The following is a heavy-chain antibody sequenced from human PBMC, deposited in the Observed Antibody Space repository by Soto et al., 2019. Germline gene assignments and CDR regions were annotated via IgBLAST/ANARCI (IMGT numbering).Heavy chain of an antibody. CDR3: EKFSAHSMYDISSAPDY. J-gene: IGHJ4*02. D-gene: IGHD6-6*01. CDR1: GFTFSSYG. CDR2: ISGSGGST. V-gene: IGHV3-23*01. Sequence: GGSLRLSCAASGFTFSSYGMTWVRQAPGKGLEWVSGISGSGGSTFYTDSVKGRFTISRDNSRNTLYLQMNSLRVEDTALYYCEKFSAHSMYDISSAPDYWGQGTLVTVSS.